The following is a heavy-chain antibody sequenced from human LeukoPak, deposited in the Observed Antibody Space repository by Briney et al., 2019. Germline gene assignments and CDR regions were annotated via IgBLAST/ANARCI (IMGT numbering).Heavy chain of an antibody. V-gene: IGHV4-34*01. D-gene: IGHD6-19*01. J-gene: IGHJ4*02. CDR3: AWPEQGVGFDY. CDR2: INHSGST. Sequence: PSETLSLTCAVYGGSFSGYYWSWIRQPPGKGLEWIGEINHSGSTNYNPSLKSRVTISVDTSKNQFSLTLSSVTSAATAVYYCAWPEQGVGFDYWGQGTLVTVSS. CDR1: GGSFSGYY.